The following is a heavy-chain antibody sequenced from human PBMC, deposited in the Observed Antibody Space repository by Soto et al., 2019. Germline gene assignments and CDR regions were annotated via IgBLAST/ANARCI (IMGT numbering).Heavy chain of an antibody. Sequence: EVQLLESGGGLVQPGGSLRLSCAASGFTFSSYAMSWVRQAPGKGLEWVSAIIGSGGRTYYADSVKGSFTISRDNSKNTLYLQMNSLRVEDTAVYYCAKDRIMGSTTFWGMDVWGQGTTVTVSS. J-gene: IGHJ6*02. V-gene: IGHV3-23*01. CDR3: AKDRIMGSTTFWGMDV. D-gene: IGHD3-16*01. CDR1: GFTFSSYA. CDR2: IIGSGGRT.